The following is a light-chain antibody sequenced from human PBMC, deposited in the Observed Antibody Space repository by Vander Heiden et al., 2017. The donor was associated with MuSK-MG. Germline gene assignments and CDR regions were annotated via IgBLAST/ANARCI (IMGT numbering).Light chain of an antibody. CDR2: AGT. CDR1: QSINSTF. J-gene: IGKJ4*01. V-gene: IGKV3-20*01. Sequence: VLTQSPGTLSLSPGERATLSCRPSQSINSTFLAWYQQKPGQAPRLLFYAGTTRSTAIPDWFSGSGSGTDFPLTISRLDPEDFAVYYCQQHSSSLTFGGGTKVEI. CDR3: QQHSSSLT.